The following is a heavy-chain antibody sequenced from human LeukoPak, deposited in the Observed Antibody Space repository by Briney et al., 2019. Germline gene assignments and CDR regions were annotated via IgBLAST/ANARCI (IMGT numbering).Heavy chain of an antibody. V-gene: IGHV4-34*01. CDR1: GGSFSGYY. D-gene: IGHD6-6*01. Sequence: SETLSLTCAVYGGSFSGYYWSWIRQPPGKGLEWIGEINHSGSTNYNPSLKSRVTISVDTPKNQFSLKLSSVTAADTALYYCARSHSSTSWFFDSWGQGTLVTVSS. CDR2: INHSGST. J-gene: IGHJ4*02. CDR3: ARSHSSTSWFFDS.